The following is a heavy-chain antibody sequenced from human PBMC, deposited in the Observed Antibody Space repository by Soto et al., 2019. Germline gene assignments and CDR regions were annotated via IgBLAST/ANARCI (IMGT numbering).Heavy chain of an antibody. CDR2: VYYSGSA. V-gene: IGHV4-39*01. Sequence: QLHLQESGPGLVKPSETLSLTCGVSGGSVSISSYYWAWIRQPPGKVLEWIGSVYYSGSAYYNPSLKRRVTISLNTAKDEYALTLKSVTAADTAVYYGVPLRLGDLSLSRVSDWGPGTLDTVSS. D-gene: IGHD3-16*02. CDR1: GGSVSISSYY. CDR3: VPLRLGDLSLSRVSD. J-gene: IGHJ1*01.